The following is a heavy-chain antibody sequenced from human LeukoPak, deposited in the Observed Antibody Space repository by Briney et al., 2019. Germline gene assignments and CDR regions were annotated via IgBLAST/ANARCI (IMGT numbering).Heavy chain of an antibody. CDR1: GLTFISYT. D-gene: IGHD3-10*01. CDR3: ARDLGELDAPDY. Sequence: GGSRGPSFAAPGLTFISYTMNWVRQAPGKGREWISSISSTGKYIYYADSMKGRFTISRDNAKNSLYLQMNSLRAEDTALYYCARDLGELDAPDYWGQGILVTVSS. J-gene: IGHJ4*02. CDR2: ISSTGKYI. V-gene: IGHV3-21*06.